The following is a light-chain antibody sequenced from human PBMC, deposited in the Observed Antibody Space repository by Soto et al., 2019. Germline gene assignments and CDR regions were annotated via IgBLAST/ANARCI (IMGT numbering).Light chain of an antibody. CDR2: DVS. J-gene: IGLJ1*01. CDR1: SSDVGGYNY. V-gene: IGLV2-14*03. Sequence: QSALTQPASVSGSPGQSITIFRTGTSSDVGGYNYVSWYQQHPGSAPKLMIYDVSSRPSGVSNRFSGSKSGNTASLTISGLQAEDEADYYCSSYTSSFKLAVFGSGTKVTVL. CDR3: SSYTSSFKLAV.